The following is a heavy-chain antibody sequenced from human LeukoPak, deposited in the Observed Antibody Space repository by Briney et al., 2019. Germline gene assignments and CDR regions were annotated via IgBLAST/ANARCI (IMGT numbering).Heavy chain of an antibody. CDR3: AKDAEGSGYDYFDY. CDR2: ISWDGGST. Sequence: PGGSLRLSCAASGFTFDDYAMHWVRQAPGKGLEWVSLISWDGGSTYYADSVKGRFTISRDNSKNSLYLQMNSLRAEDTALYYCAKDAEGSGYDYFDYWGQGTLVTVSS. J-gene: IGHJ4*02. V-gene: IGHV3-43D*03. CDR1: GFTFDDYA. D-gene: IGHD5-12*01.